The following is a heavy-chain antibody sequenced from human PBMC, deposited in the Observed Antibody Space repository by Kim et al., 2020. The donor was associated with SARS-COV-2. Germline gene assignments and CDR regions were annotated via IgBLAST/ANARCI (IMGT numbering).Heavy chain of an antibody. CDR3: ARNYGDLGLDI. J-gene: IGHJ4*02. CDR2: ISTNGDT. CDR1: GFTLSAFG. V-gene: IGHV3-13*01. Sequence: GGSQRLSCAASGFTLSAFGMHWVRQRPGEGLEWVSAISTNGDTHYSGSVKGRFTISKESAQNSFYLEMNGLRVGDTTIYYCARNYGDLGLDIWGQGILVTVSS. D-gene: IGHD3-9*01.